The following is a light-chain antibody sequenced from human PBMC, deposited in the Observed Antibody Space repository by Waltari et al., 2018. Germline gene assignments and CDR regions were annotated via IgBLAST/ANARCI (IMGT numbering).Light chain of an antibody. J-gene: IGLJ2*01. CDR2: EVT. Sequence: QSALTQPASVSGSPGQSITISCTGSGSDIGGSNLVSRYQQHPGKAPKPMIYEVTKRPSGVSIRFSGSKSGNTAALTISGLQAEDEGDYFCCSHAGSETYVVFGGGTKLTVL. CDR3: CSHAGSETYVV. CDR1: GSDIGGSNL. V-gene: IGLV2-23*02.